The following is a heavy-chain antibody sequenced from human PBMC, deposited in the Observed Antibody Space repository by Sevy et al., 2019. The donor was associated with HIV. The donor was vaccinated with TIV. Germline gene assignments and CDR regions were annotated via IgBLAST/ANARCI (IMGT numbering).Heavy chain of an antibody. CDR3: ARDFFGGSTSCCPLDAFDI. CDR2: ISACNGNT. CDR1: GYTFTSYG. Sequence: ASVKVSCKASGYTFTSYGISWVRQAPGQGLEWMGWISACNGNTNYAQKLQGRVTMTTDTSTSTAYMELRSLRSDDTAVYYCARDFFGGSTSCCPLDAFDIWGQGTMVTVSS. V-gene: IGHV1-18*01. J-gene: IGHJ3*02. D-gene: IGHD2-2*01.